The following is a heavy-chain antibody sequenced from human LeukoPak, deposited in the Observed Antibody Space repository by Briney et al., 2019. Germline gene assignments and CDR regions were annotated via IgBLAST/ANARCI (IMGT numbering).Heavy chain of an antibody. CDR3: PRERIYGDYFDY. CDR2: ISSSGNTI. J-gene: IGHJ4*02. CDR1: GFTFSSYE. Sequence: GGSLRLSCAASGFTFSSYEFNWVRQVPGKGLEWVSYISSSGNTIYYADSVKGRFTVSRDNAKNSLFLQMNGLRAEDTAIYYCPRERIYGDYFDYWGQGALVTVSS. V-gene: IGHV3-48*03. D-gene: IGHD4-17*01.